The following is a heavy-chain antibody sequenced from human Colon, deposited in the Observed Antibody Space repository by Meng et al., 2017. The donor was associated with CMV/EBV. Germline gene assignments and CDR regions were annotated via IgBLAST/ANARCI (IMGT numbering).Heavy chain of an antibody. V-gene: IGHV4-4*07. D-gene: IGHD3-10*01. CDR3: ARDSNLSGLAY. CDR1: GASITSYY. Sequence: QVHVRGSGPGLVKPSEPRSLTCLVSGASITSYYWSWIRQPAGKGLEWIGRVYISGNTNYNPSLKSRVTMSIDTSKNQLSLNIRSVTAADTAVYYCARDSNLSGLAYWGQGTLVTVSS. J-gene: IGHJ4*02. CDR2: VYISGNT.